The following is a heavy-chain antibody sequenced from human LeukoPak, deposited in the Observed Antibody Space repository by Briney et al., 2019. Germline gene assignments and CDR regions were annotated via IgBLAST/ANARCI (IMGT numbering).Heavy chain of an antibody. V-gene: IGHV4-31*03. CDR2: IYYSGST. J-gene: IGHJ4*02. CDR3: ARDLGYCTNGVCHTRFDY. D-gene: IGHD2-8*01. CDR1: GGSISSGGYY. Sequence: SETLSLTCTVSGGSISSGGYYWSWIRQHPGKGLEWIGYIYYSGSTYYNPSLKSRVTISVDTSKNQFSLKLSSVTAADTAVYYCARDLGYCTNGVCHTRFDYWGQGTLVAVSS.